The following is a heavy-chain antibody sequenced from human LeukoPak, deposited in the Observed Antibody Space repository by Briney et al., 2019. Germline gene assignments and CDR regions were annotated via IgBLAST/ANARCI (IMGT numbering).Heavy chain of an antibody. Sequence: PGGSLRLSCAASGFTFTSYSINWVRQAPGKGLEWISYINSRSSTIYYADSVKGRFTISRDNAKNSLFLQMYSLRAEDTAMYYCARASFGGSFFFDYWGQGTLVTVSS. CDR3: ARASFGGSFFFDY. J-gene: IGHJ4*02. D-gene: IGHD3-3*01. CDR1: GFTFTSYS. V-gene: IGHV3-48*01. CDR2: INSRSSTI.